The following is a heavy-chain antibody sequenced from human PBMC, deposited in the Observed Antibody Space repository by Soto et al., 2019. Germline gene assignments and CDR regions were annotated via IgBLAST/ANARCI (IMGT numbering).Heavy chain of an antibody. J-gene: IGHJ4*02. V-gene: IGHV1-46*01. CDR1: GYTFSSYY. CDR2: INPSGGST. Sequence: GASVKVSCKASGYTFSSYYMHWVRQAPGQGLEWMGIINPSGGSTTYAQKFQGRVTMTRDTSTSTVYMELSSLRFEDTAVYYCARVVVPAPPVSRSFYFDYWGQGTLVTVSS. D-gene: IGHD2-2*01. CDR3: ARVVVPAPPVSRSFYFDY.